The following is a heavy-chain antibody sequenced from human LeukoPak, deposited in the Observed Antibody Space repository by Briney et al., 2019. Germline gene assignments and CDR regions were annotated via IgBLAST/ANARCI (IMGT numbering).Heavy chain of an antibody. D-gene: IGHD1-7*01. CDR1: GVPFSSFA. Sequence: GSLRLSCAASGVPFSSFAMSWVRQAPGKGLGWVSTISGGGTATYYADSVKGPFTISRDNSKNMLYLQMSSLRAEDTAAQQVNSLRAGDTAVYYCAKGSNNWNYAFFDSWGLGTLVTVSS. V-gene: IGHV3-23*01. J-gene: IGHJ4*02. CDR3: NSLRAGDTAVYYCAKGSNNWNYAFFDS. CDR2: ISGGGTAT.